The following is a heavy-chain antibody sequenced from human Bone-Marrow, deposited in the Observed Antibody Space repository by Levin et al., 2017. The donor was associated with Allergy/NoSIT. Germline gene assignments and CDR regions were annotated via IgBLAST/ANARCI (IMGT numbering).Heavy chain of an antibody. CDR3: AREAGLRNI. CDR1: GDSVSGYF. D-gene: IGHD3/OR15-3a*01. J-gene: IGHJ3*02. V-gene: IGHV4-59*02. Sequence: PSETLSLTCTVSGDSVSGYFWSWIRQPPGKGLEWIGHIYYNGSATSHPSLKNRVTMSVDTSKNQFSLKLTSVTAADTAVYYCAREAGLRNIWGQGTMVTVSS. CDR2: IYYNGSA.